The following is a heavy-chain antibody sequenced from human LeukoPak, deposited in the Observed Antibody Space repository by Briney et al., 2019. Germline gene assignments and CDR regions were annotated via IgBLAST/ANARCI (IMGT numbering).Heavy chain of an antibody. CDR1: EFTFSSYS. J-gene: IGHJ4*02. D-gene: IGHD6-13*01. V-gene: IGHV3-21*05. CDR2: ITNSGNSK. CDR3: ARGPSSNWSGLDF. Sequence: GGSLRLSWAASEFTFSSYSMNWVRQAPGKGLEWVSYITNSGNSKSYADSVKGRFTVSRDNAKNTLYLQVNNLRAEDTAVYYCARGPSSNWSGLDFWGQGTLLTVSS.